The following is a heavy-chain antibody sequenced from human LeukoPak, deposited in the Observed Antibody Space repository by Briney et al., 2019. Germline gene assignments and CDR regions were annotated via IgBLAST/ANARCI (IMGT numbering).Heavy chain of an antibody. CDR3: ARGPALKRELVSDY. Sequence: SETLSLTCTVSGGSISSGGYYWSWLRQHPGKGLEWIGYIYYSGSTYYNPSLKSRVTISVDTSKNQFSLKLSSVTAADTAVYYCARGPALKRELVSDYWGQGTLVTVSS. J-gene: IGHJ4*02. CDR2: IYYSGST. CDR1: GGSISSGGYY. D-gene: IGHD1-26*01. V-gene: IGHV4-31*03.